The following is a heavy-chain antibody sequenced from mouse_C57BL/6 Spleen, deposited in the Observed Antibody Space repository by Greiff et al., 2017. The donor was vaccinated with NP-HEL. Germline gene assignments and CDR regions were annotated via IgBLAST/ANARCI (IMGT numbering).Heavy chain of an antibody. Sequence: VHVKQSVAELVRPGASVKLSCTASGFNIKNTYMHWVKQRPEQSLEWIGRIDPANGNTKYAPKFQGKATITADTSSNTAYLQLSSLTSEDTAIYYCARSLITTVVAVDYWGQGTTLTVSS. V-gene: IGHV14-3*01. J-gene: IGHJ2*01. CDR1: GFNIKNTY. D-gene: IGHD1-1*01. CDR3: ARSLITTVVAVDY. CDR2: IDPANGNT.